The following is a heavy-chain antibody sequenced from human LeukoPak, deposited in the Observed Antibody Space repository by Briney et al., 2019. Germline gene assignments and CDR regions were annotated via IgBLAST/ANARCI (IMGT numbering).Heavy chain of an antibody. CDR1: EFAFSTYN. J-gene: IGHJ4*02. V-gene: IGHV3-48*01. CDR2: ISTGSSTT. D-gene: IGHD6-19*01. CDR3: ARDQIPSGYNSGWAHEY. Sequence: GGSLRLSCAASEFAFSTYNMNWVRQAPGKGLEWVSYISTGSSTTYYADSVKGRFTISRDNSKNTLYLQMNSLRVEDTAIYYCARDQIPSGYNSGWAHEYWGQGTLVTVSS.